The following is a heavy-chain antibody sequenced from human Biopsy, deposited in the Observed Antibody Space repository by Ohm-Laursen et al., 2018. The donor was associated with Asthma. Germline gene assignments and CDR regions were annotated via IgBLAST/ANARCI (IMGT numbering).Heavy chain of an antibody. V-gene: IGHV3-15*01. Sequence: SLRLSCSASGFTFSNAWMSWVRQAPGKGLEWVGRIKRRSDGGTTDYAAPVNGRFTISRDDSKNTLYLQMNSLKTEDTAVYYCTTGIDYWGQGTLVTVSS. CDR1: GFTFSNAW. CDR2: IKRRSDGGTT. J-gene: IGHJ4*02. CDR3: TTGIDY.